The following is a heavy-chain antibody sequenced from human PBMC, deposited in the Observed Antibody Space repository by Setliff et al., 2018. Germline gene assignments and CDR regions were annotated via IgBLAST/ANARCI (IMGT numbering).Heavy chain of an antibody. CDR1: GDSISSRTYY. J-gene: IGHJ4*02. Sequence: SETLSLTCTVSGDSISSRTYYWSWIRQPAGKGLEWIGQIYTSWSTIYNPSLKSRVTILLDTSKNQFSLKLTSMTAADTAVYYCAKGGGRYHSDSWGQGILVTVSS. CDR2: IYTSWST. D-gene: IGHD1-1*01. V-gene: IGHV4-61*09. CDR3: AKGGGRYHSDS.